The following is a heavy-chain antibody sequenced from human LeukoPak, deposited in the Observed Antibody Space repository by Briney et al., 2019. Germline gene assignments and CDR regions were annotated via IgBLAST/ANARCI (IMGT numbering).Heavy chain of an antibody. CDR2: IVWDDDK. Sequence: ESGPTLVNPTQTLALTCTFSGFSLSTSGMCVSWIRQPPGKALEWLARIVWDDDKYYSTSLKTRLTISKDTSKNQVVLTMTNMDPVDTATYYCARSIITIFGVVIAYWGQGILVAVSS. D-gene: IGHD3-3*01. J-gene: IGHJ4*02. CDR1: GFSLSTSGMC. CDR3: ARSIITIFGVVIAY. V-gene: IGHV2-70*11.